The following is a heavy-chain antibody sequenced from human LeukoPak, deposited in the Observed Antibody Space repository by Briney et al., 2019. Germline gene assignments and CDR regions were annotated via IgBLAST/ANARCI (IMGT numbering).Heavy chain of an antibody. CDR1: GYTFTSYG. J-gene: IGHJ6*03. V-gene: IGHV1-18*01. D-gene: IGHD1-7*01. CDR2: ISAYNGNT. CDR3: ARVANWNWAPLRVYYYYYMDV. Sequence: ASVTVSCKASGYTFTSYGISWVRQAPGQGLEWMGWISAYNGNTNYAQKLQGRVTMTTDTSTSTAYMELRSLRSDDTAVYYCARVANWNWAPLRVYYYYYMDVWGKGTTVTVSS.